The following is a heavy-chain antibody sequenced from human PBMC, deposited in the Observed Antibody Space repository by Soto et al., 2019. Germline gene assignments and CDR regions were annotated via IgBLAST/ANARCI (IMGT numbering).Heavy chain of an antibody. CDR1: GYTFTSYD. J-gene: IGHJ6*02. D-gene: IGHD2-15*01. Sequence: QVQLVQSGAEVKKPGASVKVSCKASGYTFTSYDINWVRQATGQGLEWMGWMNPNSGNTGYAQKLQGRVTMTRNTSISTAYTELSGVRYEDTAVYDCARYLMVVDGNPAYYGIDVWGQGTKVTASS. CDR2: MNPNSGNT. CDR3: ARYLMVVDGNPAYYGIDV. V-gene: IGHV1-8*01.